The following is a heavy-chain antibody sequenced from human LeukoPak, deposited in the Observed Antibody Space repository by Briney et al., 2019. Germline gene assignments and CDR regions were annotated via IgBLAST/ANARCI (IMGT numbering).Heavy chain of an antibody. V-gene: IGHV1-8*02. CDR2: MNPNSGNT. CDR1: GYTFTSYG. Sequence: GASVKVSCKASGYTFTSYGISWVRQAPGQGLEWMGWMNPNSGNTGYAQKFQGRVTMTRNTSISTAYMELSSLRSEDTAVYYCARGDPELRYFDWLLYYMDVWGKGTTVTVSS. CDR3: ARGDPELRYFDWLLYYMDV. J-gene: IGHJ6*03. D-gene: IGHD3-9*01.